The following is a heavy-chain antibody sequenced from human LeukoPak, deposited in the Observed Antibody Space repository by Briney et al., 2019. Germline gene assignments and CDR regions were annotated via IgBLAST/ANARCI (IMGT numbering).Heavy chain of an antibody. Sequence: SVKVSCKASGGTFSSYAISWVRQAPGQGLEWMGRIIPILGIANYAQKLQGRVTMTTDTSTSTAYMELRSLRSDDTAVYYCARDHREYYYDSSGYFQHRRGDAFDIWGQGTMVTVSS. V-gene: IGHV1-69*04. D-gene: IGHD3-22*01. CDR2: IIPILGIA. CDR3: ARDHREYYYDSSGYFQHRRGDAFDI. CDR1: GGTFSSYA. J-gene: IGHJ3*02.